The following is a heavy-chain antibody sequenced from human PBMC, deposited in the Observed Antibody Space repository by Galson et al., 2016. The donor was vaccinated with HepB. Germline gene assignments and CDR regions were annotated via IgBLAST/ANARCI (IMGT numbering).Heavy chain of an antibody. CDR1: WDSVTSNSAA. D-gene: IGHD3-16*01. Sequence: CAISWDSVTSNSAAWNWIRSSPSRGLEWLGRTYYRSKWINDYAESVKSRITINADTSKNQFSLHLNSVTPEDTSVYYCARVGRTAYGMDVWGQGTTVTVSS. V-gene: IGHV6-1*01. CDR2: TYYRSKWIN. CDR3: ARVGRTAYGMDV. J-gene: IGHJ6*02.